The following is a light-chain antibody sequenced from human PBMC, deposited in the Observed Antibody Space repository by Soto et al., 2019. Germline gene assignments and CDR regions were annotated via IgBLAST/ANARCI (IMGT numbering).Light chain of an antibody. CDR3: QQSYSTMAT. Sequence: DFQMTQSPSSLSASIGDRVTITCRASQSIRTYLNWYQQKPGKAPQILIYAASRLQSGVPSRFSGCGSETDFTLTISSLQPEDFATYYRQQSYSTMATFGQGTKVEIK. CDR1: QSIRTY. J-gene: IGKJ1*01. CDR2: AAS. V-gene: IGKV1-39*01.